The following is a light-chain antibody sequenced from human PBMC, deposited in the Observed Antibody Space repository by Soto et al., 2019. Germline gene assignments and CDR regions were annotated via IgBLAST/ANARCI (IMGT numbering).Light chain of an antibody. CDR2: NDN. Sequence: QSVLIQPPSASGTPGQRVTISCSGSSSNIGSNTVNWFQQLPGTAPRLLIYNDNQRPSGVPARFSGSKSGTSASLAISGLQSDDEADFYCATWDGSLKAWVFGGGTKLTVL. CDR3: ATWDGSLKAWV. CDR1: SSNIGSNT. J-gene: IGLJ3*02. V-gene: IGLV1-44*01.